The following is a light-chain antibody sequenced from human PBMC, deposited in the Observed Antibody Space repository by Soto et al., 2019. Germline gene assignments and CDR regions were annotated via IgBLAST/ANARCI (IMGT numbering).Light chain of an antibody. CDR2: AAS. CDR3: QQTYDTPWT. CDR1: QSITSY. Sequence: DIQMTQSPSSLSASIGDSVTISCRARQSITSYLNWYQQRPGTAPKLLIYAASSFHIGVPPRFSGSGYGTDFTLTITGLQHEDFATYSCQQTYDTPWTLGQGTKVDIK. V-gene: IGKV1-39*01. J-gene: IGKJ1*01.